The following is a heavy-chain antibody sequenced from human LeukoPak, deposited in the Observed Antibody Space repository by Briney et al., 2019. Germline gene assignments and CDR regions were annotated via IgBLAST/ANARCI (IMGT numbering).Heavy chain of an antibody. CDR2: MNPNSGNT. V-gene: IGHV1-8*01. CDR1: GYTFTSYD. D-gene: IGHD3-22*01. Sequence: ASVKVSCKPSGYTFTSYDIKWVRQATGQGLEWMGWMNPNSGNTGYAQKFQGRVTMTRNTSISTAYMELSSLRSEDTAVYYCARGGLPYYYDSSGYRNWFDPWGQGTLVTVSS. CDR3: ARGGLPYYYDSSGYRNWFDP. J-gene: IGHJ5*02.